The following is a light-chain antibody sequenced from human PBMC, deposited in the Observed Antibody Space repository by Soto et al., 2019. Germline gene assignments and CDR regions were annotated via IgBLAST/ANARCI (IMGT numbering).Light chain of an antibody. J-gene: IGKJ1*01. Sequence: EIVMTQSPATLSVSPGERATLSCRASQSVSSNLAWYQRKPGQAPRLLIYAASTRATGIPATFSGSGSGTEFTLTISSLQSEDFALYYCQQYNNWPPTFGQGTKVEIK. CDR2: AAS. V-gene: IGKV3-15*01. CDR3: QQYNNWPPT. CDR1: QSVSSN.